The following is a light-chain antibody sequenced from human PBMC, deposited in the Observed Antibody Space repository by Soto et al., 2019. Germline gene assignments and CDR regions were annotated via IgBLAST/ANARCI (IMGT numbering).Light chain of an antibody. Sequence: EIVLTQSPGTLSLSPGERATLSCRASQSVSSSYLAWYQQKPGQAPRLLIDGASSRATGIPDRFSGSGSGTDFTLTSRRLEPEDFAVYYCQQYGSSRTFGQGTKVEIK. CDR3: QQYGSSRT. CDR1: QSVSSSY. CDR2: GAS. J-gene: IGKJ1*01. V-gene: IGKV3-20*01.